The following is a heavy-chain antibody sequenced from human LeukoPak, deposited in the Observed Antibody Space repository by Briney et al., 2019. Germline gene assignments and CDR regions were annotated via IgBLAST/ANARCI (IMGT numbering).Heavy chain of an antibody. J-gene: IGHJ5*02. V-gene: IGHV4-34*01. Sequence: SETLSLTCAVYGGSFSGYYWSWIRQPPGKGLEWIGEINHSGSTNYNPSLKSRVTISVDTSKNQFSLTLSSVTAADTAVYYCAITTPYSSSSWFDPWGQGTLVTVSS. CDR1: GGSFSGYY. CDR3: AITTPYSSSSWFDP. D-gene: IGHD6-6*01. CDR2: INHSGST.